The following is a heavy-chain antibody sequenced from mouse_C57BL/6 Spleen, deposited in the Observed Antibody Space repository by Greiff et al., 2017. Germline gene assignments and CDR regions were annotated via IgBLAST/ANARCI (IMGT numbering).Heavy chain of an antibody. J-gene: IGHJ3*01. CDR1: GYTFTSYW. CDR3: SIGMGYYDPFAY. D-gene: IGHD2-3*01. CDR2: IDPSDSDT. Sequence: QVQLQQSGAELVRPGSSVKLSCKASGYTFTSYWMKWVKQRPIQGLEWIGNIDPSDSDTHYNQKFKDKATLTADKSSSTAYMQLSSLTSEDSAVYYCSIGMGYYDPFAYWGQGTLVTVAA. V-gene: IGHV1-52*01.